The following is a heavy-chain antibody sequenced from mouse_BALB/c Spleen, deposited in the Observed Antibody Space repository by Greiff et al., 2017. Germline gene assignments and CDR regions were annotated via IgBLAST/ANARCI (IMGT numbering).Heavy chain of an antibody. Sequence: VQLQQPGAELVKPGASVKLSCKASGYTFTSYWMHWVKQRPGQGLEWIGEIDPSDSYTNYNQKFKGKATLTVDKSSSTAYMQLSSLTSEDSAVYSVARGGYDCYFDVGGAGPTATV. J-gene: IGHJ1*01. CDR2: IDPSDSYT. D-gene: IGHD3-1*01. CDR1: GYTFTSYW. CDR3: ARGGYDCYFDV. V-gene: IGHV1-69*02.